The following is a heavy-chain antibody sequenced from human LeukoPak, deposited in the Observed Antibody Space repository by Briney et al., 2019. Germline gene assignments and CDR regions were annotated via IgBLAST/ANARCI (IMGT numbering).Heavy chain of an antibody. D-gene: IGHD2-2*02. J-gene: IGHJ4*02. CDR3: AGEYLSLPIDY. Sequence: GGSLRLSCAASGFTFSSYWMSWVRQAPGKGLEWVAVISYDGSNKYYADSVKGRFTISRDNSKNTLYLQMNSLRAEDTAVYYCAGEYLSLPIDYWGQGTLVTVSS. CDR2: ISYDGSNK. V-gene: IGHV3-30*03. CDR1: GFTFSSYW.